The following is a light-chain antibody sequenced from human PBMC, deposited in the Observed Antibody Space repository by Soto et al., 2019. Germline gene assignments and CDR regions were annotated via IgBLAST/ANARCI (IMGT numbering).Light chain of an antibody. CDR2: DAS. V-gene: IGKV3-20*01. Sequence: EILLTQSPGTLSLSRGERATLSCRASQSISSNYVAWYQQKPGQAPRLLIYDASTRATGIPNRYSGSGSGTDFTLTISRLEPEDFAVFYCQQYGDSPTFGQGTKVDIK. CDR1: QSISSNY. J-gene: IGKJ1*01. CDR3: QQYGDSPT.